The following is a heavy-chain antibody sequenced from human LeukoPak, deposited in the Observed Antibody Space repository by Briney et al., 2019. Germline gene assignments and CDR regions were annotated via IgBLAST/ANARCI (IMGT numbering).Heavy chain of an antibody. CDR3: ANSIKGAQQGAFDY. CDR1: GFTFSSYG. Sequence: GGSLRLSCAASGFTFSSYGMHWVRQAPGKGLEWVAVISYDGSNKYYADSVKGRFTISRDNSKNTLYLQMNSLRAEDTAVYYCANSIKGAQQGAFDYWGQGTLVTVSS. V-gene: IGHV3-30*18. J-gene: IGHJ4*02. CDR2: ISYDGSNK. D-gene: IGHD1-26*01.